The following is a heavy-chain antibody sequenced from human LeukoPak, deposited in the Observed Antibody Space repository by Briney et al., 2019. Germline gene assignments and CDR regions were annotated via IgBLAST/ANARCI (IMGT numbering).Heavy chain of an antibody. J-gene: IGHJ5*02. CDR2: ISTTGST. V-gene: IGHV4-59*01. CDR3: ARRGWSGPSTWFDP. CDR1: GASLSGFH. Sequence: SETLSLTCNVSGASLSGFHWSWIRQSPGKGLEWIGHISTTGSTYYIASLRSRVLISRDESKNQLSLRLTSVIAADTAVYYCARRGWSGPSTWFDPWGQGTLATVSS. D-gene: IGHD6-25*01.